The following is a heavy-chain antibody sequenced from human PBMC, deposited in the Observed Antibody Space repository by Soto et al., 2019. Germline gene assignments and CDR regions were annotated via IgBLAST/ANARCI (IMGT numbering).Heavy chain of an antibody. D-gene: IGHD5-12*01. J-gene: IGHJ3*02. V-gene: IGHV4-34*01. CDR1: GPLRGYY. CDR3: ARAYDYRDPRDALDT. CDR2: IAHSERT. Sequence: PADTLFLTCDVFGPLRGYYWNWIRQPPGKGLEWKGKIAHSERTKYNTSLENRYSSSLDSSKKEVSLNLRSVTAPYSAIYYCARAYDYRDPRDALDTWGHGTMVTVSS.